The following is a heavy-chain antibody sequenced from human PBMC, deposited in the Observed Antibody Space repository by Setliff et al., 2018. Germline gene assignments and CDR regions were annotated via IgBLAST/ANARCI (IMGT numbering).Heavy chain of an antibody. CDR3: AREVWNIYDNSWSGYSDH. J-gene: IGHJ4*02. V-gene: IGHV3-7*03. D-gene: IGHD3-3*01. CDR1: GFTISNYW. CDR2: IRQDGTNK. Sequence: GESLKISCVASGFTISNYWMAWVRQAPGKGLEWVADIRQDGTNKYYVDSVKGRFTISRDNAKNSLYLQMNSLRAEDTALYYCAREVWNIYDNSWSGYSDHWGQGTLVTVSS.